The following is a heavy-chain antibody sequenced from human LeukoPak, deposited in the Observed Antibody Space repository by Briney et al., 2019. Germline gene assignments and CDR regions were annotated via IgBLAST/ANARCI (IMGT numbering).Heavy chain of an antibody. CDR2: IYYSGST. J-gene: IGHJ6*02. Sequence: SETLSLTCTVSGGSISSSSYYWGWIRQPPGKGLEWIGSIYYSGSTYYNPSLKSRVTISVDTSKNQFSLKLSSVTAADTAVYYCAREEDPDDYYYYGMDVWGQGTTVTVSS. V-gene: IGHV4-39*07. CDR3: AREEDPDDYYYYGMDV. CDR1: GGSISSSSYY. D-gene: IGHD3-16*01.